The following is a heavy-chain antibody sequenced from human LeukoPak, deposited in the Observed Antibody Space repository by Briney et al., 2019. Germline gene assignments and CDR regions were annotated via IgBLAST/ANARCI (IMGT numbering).Heavy chain of an antibody. CDR3: AARYYDILTGYPHY. CDR1: GFIFSSYA. J-gene: IGHJ4*02. Sequence: GGSLRLSCAASGFIFSSYAMSWVRQAPGKGLEWVSAISGSGGTTYYADSVKGRFTISRDNSKNTLYLQMNGLRAEDTAVYYSAARYYDILTGYPHYWGQGTLVTVSS. CDR2: ISGSGGTT. D-gene: IGHD3-9*01. V-gene: IGHV3-23*01.